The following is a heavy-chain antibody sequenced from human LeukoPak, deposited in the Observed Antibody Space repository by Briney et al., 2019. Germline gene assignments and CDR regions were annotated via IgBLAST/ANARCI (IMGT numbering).Heavy chain of an antibody. CDR1: GGSISSGSYY. CDR3: ARTSNTWYEGWFDP. J-gene: IGHJ5*02. V-gene: IGHV4-61*02. Sequence: SETLSLTCTVSGGSISSGSYYWSWIRQPAGKGLEWIGRIYTSESTNYNPSLKSRVTISVDTSKNQFSLKLSSVTAADTAVYCCARTSNTWYEGWFDPWGQGTLVTVSS. D-gene: IGHD6-13*01. CDR2: IYTSEST.